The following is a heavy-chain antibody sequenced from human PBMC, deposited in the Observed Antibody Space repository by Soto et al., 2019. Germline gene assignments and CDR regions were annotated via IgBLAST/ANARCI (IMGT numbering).Heavy chain of an antibody. D-gene: IGHD2-2*01. CDR2: ISSNGGST. CDR1: GFTFSSYA. Sequence: GGSLRLSCSASGFTFSSYAMHWVRQAPGTGLEYVSAISSNGGSTYYADSVKGRFTISRDNSKNTLYLQMSSLRAEDTAVYYCVKDELGYCSSTSCRTYYYYGMDVWGQGTTVTVS. CDR3: VKDELGYCSSTSCRTYYYYGMDV. V-gene: IGHV3-64D*06. J-gene: IGHJ6*02.